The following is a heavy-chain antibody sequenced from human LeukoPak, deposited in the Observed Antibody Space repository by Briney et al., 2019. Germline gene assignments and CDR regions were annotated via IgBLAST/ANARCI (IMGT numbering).Heavy chain of an antibody. D-gene: IGHD3-22*01. CDR2: ISSSSSYI. V-gene: IGHV3-21*01. Sequence: GGSLRLSCAASGFTFSSYSMNWVRQAPGKGLEWVSSISSSSSYIYYADSVKGRFTISRDNAKNSLYLQMNSLRAEDTAVYYCAREALNYDSSGYYFDYWGQGTLVTVSS. CDR1: GFTFSSYS. CDR3: AREALNYDSSGYYFDY. J-gene: IGHJ4*02.